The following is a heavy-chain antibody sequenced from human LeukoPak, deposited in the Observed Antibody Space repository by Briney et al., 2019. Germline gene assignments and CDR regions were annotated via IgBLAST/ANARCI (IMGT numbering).Heavy chain of an antibody. CDR1: GFTFSSYW. J-gene: IGHJ6*03. CDR3: ARVYSGYYRYYYYYYMDV. CDR2: IKQDGSEK. Sequence: GGSLRLSCAASGFTFSSYWMSWVRQAPGKGLEWVANIKQDGSEKYYVDSVKGRFTISRDNAKNSLYLQMNSLRAEDTAVYYCARVYSGYYRYYYYYYMDVWGKGTTVTVSS. D-gene: IGHD3-22*01. V-gene: IGHV3-7*01.